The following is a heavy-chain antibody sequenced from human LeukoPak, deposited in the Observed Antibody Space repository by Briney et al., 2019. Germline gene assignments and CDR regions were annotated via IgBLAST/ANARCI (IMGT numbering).Heavy chain of an antibody. CDR1: DYTFVNYG. V-gene: IGHV1-18*01. CDR3: ARLRSYYYYMDV. CDR2: ISAYNYDK. J-gene: IGHJ6*03. Sequence: ASVNVSCKASDYTFVNYGISWVRQAPGQGLEWMGWISAYNYDKKYAQKFQGRVTLTIDIPTQTAYMELTSLRSDDTAVYFCARLRSYYYYMDVWGKGTTVTVSS.